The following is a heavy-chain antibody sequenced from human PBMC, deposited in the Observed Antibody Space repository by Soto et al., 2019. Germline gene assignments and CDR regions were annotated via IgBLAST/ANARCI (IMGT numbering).Heavy chain of an antibody. J-gene: IGHJ4*02. CDR2: IKQDGSEK. CDR1: GFSFSGHW. CDR3: ASWTYNSGWYLGS. V-gene: IGHV3-7*03. D-gene: IGHD6-19*01. Sequence: EVQLVESGGGLVQPGGSLRLSCAASGFSFSGHWMGWVRQAPGKGLEWVANIKQDGSEKYYADSVKGRFTISRDNAKNSLYLQMDSLRAEDTAVYYCASWTYNSGWYLGSWGQGTLFTVSS.